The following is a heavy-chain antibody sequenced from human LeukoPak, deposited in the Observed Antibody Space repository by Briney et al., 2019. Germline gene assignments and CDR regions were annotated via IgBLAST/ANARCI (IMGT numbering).Heavy chain of an antibody. D-gene: IGHD5-12*01. CDR3: ARDRYSGYDAFDY. V-gene: IGHV3-7*01. Sequence: GGSLRLSCAASGFTFSSYWMSWVRQTPGKGLEWVANIKQDGNERYYVDSVKGRFTISRDNTENSLFLQMNSLRAEDTAVYYCARDRYSGYDAFDYWGQGTLVTVSS. CDR2: IKQDGNER. J-gene: IGHJ4*02. CDR1: GFTFSSYW.